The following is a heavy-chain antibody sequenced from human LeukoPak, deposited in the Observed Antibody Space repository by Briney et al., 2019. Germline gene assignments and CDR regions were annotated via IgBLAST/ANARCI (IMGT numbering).Heavy chain of an antibody. V-gene: IGHV3-23*01. CDR3: ATPGPYYDFWTFDY. CDR2: ISGSGGST. CDR1: GFTFSSYA. Sequence: GGSLRLSCAASGFTFSSYAMSWVRQAPGKGREWVSAISGSGGSTYYADSVKGRFTISRDNSKNTLYLQMNSLRAEDTAVYYCATPGPYYDFWTFDYWGQGTPVTVSS. D-gene: IGHD3-3*01. J-gene: IGHJ4*02.